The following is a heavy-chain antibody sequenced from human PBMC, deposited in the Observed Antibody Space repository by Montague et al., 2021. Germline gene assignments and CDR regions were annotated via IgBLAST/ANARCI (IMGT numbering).Heavy chain of an antibody. CDR1: GGSISSASYY. CDR3: ARSLYCRGGSCYSGFDP. D-gene: IGHD2-15*01. V-gene: IGHV4-39*01. Sequence: SETLSLTCTVSGGSISSASYYWGWIRQPPGKGLEFIGVIYYNGTTYHNPSLKSRVTVSMETSKNQFSLKLSSVTAADTAVYYCARSLYCRGGSCYSGFDPWGQGTLVTASS. CDR2: IYYNGTT. J-gene: IGHJ5*02.